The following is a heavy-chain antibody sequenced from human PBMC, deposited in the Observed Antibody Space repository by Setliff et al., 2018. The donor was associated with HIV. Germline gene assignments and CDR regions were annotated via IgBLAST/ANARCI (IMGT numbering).Heavy chain of an antibody. CDR1: GETIRNGFYY. V-gene: IGHV4-39*07. CDR2: IYYSGST. Sequence: SETLSLTCTVPGETIRNGFYYWHWMRQPPGKGLEWIGSIYYSGSTHYKSSLKSRVTISVDTSKNQFSLRLSPVTAADTAVYYCARGGGPDTNFDSWGRGTLVTVSS. J-gene: IGHJ4*02. CDR3: ARGGGPDTNFDS.